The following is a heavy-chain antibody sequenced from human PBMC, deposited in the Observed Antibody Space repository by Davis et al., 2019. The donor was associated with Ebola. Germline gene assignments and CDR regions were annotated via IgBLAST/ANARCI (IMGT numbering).Heavy chain of an antibody. CDR2: ISYDGSNK. Sequence: WGSLRLSCAASGFTFSSYGFHWVRQAPGQGLEWVAVISYDGSNKYYADSVKGRFTISTDNSKNTLFLQMDGLRAEDTALYYCAKIFFGTRAIDYGDYWGQGTLVTVSS. V-gene: IGHV3-30*18. D-gene: IGHD3-3*01. J-gene: IGHJ4*02. CDR3: AKIFFGTRAIDYGDY. CDR1: GFTFSSYG.